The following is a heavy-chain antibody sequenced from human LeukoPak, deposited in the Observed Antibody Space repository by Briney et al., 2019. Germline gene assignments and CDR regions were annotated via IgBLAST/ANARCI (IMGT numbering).Heavy chain of an antibody. Sequence: TGGSLRLSCAASGITFNSYWMHWVRQAPGKGLVWVSGINFDGSRTNYADSVKGRFTISRDNAKNTLSLQMNSLRVEDTAVYYCARGNYDSTGRGGYWGQGTLVTVSS. CDR1: GITFNSYW. CDR3: ARGNYDSTGRGGY. D-gene: IGHD3-22*01. CDR2: INFDGSRT. V-gene: IGHV3-74*01. J-gene: IGHJ4*02.